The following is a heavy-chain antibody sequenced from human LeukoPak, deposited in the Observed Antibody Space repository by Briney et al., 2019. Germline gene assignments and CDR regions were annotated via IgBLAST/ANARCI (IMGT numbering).Heavy chain of an antibody. Sequence: SETLSLTCTVSGYSISSGYYWGWIRQPPGKGLEWIGSIYHSGSTYYNPSLKSRVTISVDTSKNQFSLKPSSVTAADTAVYYCARSPVGATKSDYFDYWGQGTLVTVSS. CDR3: ARSPVGATKSDYFDY. CDR1: GYSISSGYY. CDR2: IYHSGST. V-gene: IGHV4-38-2*02. J-gene: IGHJ4*02. D-gene: IGHD1-26*01.